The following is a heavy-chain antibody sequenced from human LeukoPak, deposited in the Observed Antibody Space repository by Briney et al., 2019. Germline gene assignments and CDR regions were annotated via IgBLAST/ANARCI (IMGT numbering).Heavy chain of an antibody. CDR3: ARGYCSGGSCYGRSVEYNWFDP. CDR2: INPSGGST. J-gene: IGHJ5*02. D-gene: IGHD2-15*01. Sequence: ASVKVSCKASGYTFTSYGINWVRQAPGQGLEWMGIINPSGGSTSYAQKFQGRVTMTRDMSTSTVYMELSSLRSEDTAVYYCARGYCSGGSCYGRSVEYNWFDPWGQGTLVTVSS. V-gene: IGHV1-46*01. CDR1: GYTFTSYG.